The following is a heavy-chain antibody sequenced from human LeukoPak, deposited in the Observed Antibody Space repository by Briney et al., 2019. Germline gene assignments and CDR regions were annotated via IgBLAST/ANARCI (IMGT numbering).Heavy chain of an antibody. CDR3: ARELVIARADDKRTKWFDP. Sequence: PGGSLRLSCAASGLTFNDDGMSWVRQLPGTGLEWVSGISWRGDSKSYADSMRGRFTVSRDNVKNSLDLQMDSLRVEDTALYYCARELVIARADDKRTKWFDPWGQGTLVTVSS. CDR1: GLTFNDDG. V-gene: IGHV3-20*04. D-gene: IGHD3-22*01. CDR2: ISWRGDSK. J-gene: IGHJ5*02.